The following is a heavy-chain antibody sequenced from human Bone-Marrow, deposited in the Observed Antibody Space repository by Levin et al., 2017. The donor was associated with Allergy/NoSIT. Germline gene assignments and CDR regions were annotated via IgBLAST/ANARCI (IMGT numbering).Heavy chain of an antibody. CDR1: GFTFSNYA. CDR3: AKTKNIGYYMDV. V-gene: IGHV3-23*01. D-gene: IGHD2/OR15-2a*01. J-gene: IGHJ6*03. CDR2: LSDGGTST. Sequence: GGSLRLSCAASGFTFSNYAMSWVRQAPGRGLEWVSGLSDGGTSTHYADSVEGRYTISRDNSKNTLYLQMNSLRAEDSAIYYCAKTKNIGYYMDVWGKGTTVTVSS.